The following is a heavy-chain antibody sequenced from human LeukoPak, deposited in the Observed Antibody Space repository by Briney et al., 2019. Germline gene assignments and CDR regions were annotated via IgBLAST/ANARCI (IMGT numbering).Heavy chain of an antibody. CDR3: ARLRAAQTYDH. CDR2: IRQDGNEK. V-gene: IGHV3-7*04. CDR1: GFTLSNYW. Sequence: PGGSLRLSCAGAGFTLSNYWMSWVRQAPGKGLEWVANIRQDGNEKYYVDSVKGRFTISRDNPKNSLYLQMNSLRAEDTAIYYCARLRAAQTYDHWGQGTLVTVSS. D-gene: IGHD6-13*01. J-gene: IGHJ5*02.